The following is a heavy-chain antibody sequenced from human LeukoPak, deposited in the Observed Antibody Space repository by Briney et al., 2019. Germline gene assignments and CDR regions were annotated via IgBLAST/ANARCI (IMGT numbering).Heavy chain of an antibody. CDR3: ARFAYYDFWSGPEYFQH. D-gene: IGHD3-3*01. CDR1: GGSISSSSYY. Sequence: SETLSLTCTVSGGSISSSSYYWGWIRQPPGKGLEWIGSIYYSGSTYYNPSLKSRVTISVDTSKNQFSLKLSSVTAADTAVYYCARFAYYDFWSGPEYFQHWGQGTLVTVSS. J-gene: IGHJ1*01. CDR2: IYYSGST. V-gene: IGHV4-39*01.